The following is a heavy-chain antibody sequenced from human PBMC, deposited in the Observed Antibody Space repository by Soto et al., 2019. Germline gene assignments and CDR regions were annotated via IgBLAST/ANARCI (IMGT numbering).Heavy chain of an antibody. CDR2: ISDSGST. D-gene: IGHD3-9*01. V-gene: IGHV4-31*03. CDR1: GGSISCGGYY. J-gene: IGHJ4*02. CDR3: ARTTFYDIFTAYYSLFDY. Sequence: QVQLQESGPGPVKPSQTLTLTCTVSGGSISCGGYYWSWIRQHPGKGLEWIGYISDSGSTYYNPSLKSRVTISVDTSKNHFSLKLSAVTAADTAVYYCARTTFYDIFTAYYSLFDYWGQGTLVTVSS.